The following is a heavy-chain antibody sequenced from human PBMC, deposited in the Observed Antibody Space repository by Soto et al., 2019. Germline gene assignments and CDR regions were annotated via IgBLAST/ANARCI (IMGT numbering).Heavy chain of an antibody. Sequence: ASVKVSCKASGYTFTSYDINWVRQATGQGLEWMGWMNPDSGNTGYAQKFQGRVTMTRNTSISTAYMELSSLRSEDTAVYYCARAPLGVVVVAATRYYYYYGMDVWGQGTTVTVSS. CDR3: ARAPLGVVVVAATRYYYYYGMDV. D-gene: IGHD2-15*01. CDR1: GYTFTSYD. CDR2: MNPDSGNT. V-gene: IGHV1-8*01. J-gene: IGHJ6*02.